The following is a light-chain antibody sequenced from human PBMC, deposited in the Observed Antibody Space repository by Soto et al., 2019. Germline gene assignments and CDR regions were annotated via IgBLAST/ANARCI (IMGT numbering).Light chain of an antibody. Sequence: DIVMTQSPLSLPVTPGEAASISCRSSQSLLQSNGKNSLDWYLQKPGQSPRLLIFLGSNRASGVPDRFSGSGSGTDFTLTLSRVEAEDVGIYYCMQGLPTPLTFGGGTRVEMK. CDR3: MQGLPTPLT. J-gene: IGKJ4*01. CDR1: QSLLQSNGKNS. V-gene: IGKV2-28*01. CDR2: LGS.